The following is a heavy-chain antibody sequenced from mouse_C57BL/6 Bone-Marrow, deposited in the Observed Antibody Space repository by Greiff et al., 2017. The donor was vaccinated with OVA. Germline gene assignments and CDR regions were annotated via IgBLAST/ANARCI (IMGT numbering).Heavy chain of an antibody. CDR2: IYHGSGST. Sequence: QVQLQQPGAELVKPGASVKMSCKASGYTFTSYWITWVKQRPGQGLEWIGDIYHGSGSTNYNEKFKSKATLTVDTSSSTAYMQLSSLTSEDSAVYYCARSIYYDWYFDVWGTGTTVTVSS. D-gene: IGHD2-1*01. CDR3: ARSIYYDWYFDV. J-gene: IGHJ1*03. CDR1: GYTFTSYW. V-gene: IGHV1-55*01.